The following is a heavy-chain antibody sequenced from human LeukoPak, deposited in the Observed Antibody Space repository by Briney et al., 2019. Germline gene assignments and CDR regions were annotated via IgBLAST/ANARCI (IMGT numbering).Heavy chain of an antibody. CDR3: ARSSIAAAATEYFQH. Sequence: TSVKVSCKASGYTFTSYGISWVRQAPGQGLEWMGWISAYNGNTNYAQKLQGRVTMTTDTSTSTAYMELRSLRSDDTAVYYCARSSIAAAATEYFQHWGQGTLVTVSS. CDR2: ISAYNGNT. V-gene: IGHV1-18*01. D-gene: IGHD6-13*01. J-gene: IGHJ1*01. CDR1: GYTFTSYG.